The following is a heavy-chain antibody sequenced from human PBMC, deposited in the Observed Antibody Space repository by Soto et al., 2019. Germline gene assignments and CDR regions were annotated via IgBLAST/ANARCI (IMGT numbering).Heavy chain of an antibody. CDR1: GGSISSYY. J-gene: IGHJ4*02. Sequence: PSETLSLTCTVSGGSISSYYWSWIRQPPGKGLEWIGYIYYSGSTNYNPSLKSRVTISVDTSKNQFSLKLSSVTAADTAVYYCAREDYGGLIDYWGQGTLVTVS. CDR3: AREDYGGLIDY. V-gene: IGHV4-59*01. CDR2: IYYSGST. D-gene: IGHD4-17*01.